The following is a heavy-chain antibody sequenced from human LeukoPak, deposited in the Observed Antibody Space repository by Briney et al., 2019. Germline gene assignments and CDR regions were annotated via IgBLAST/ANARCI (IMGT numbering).Heavy chain of an antibody. V-gene: IGHV3-48*04. D-gene: IGHD3-22*01. CDR1: GFTFSNYA. CDR2: ISSSSSTI. CDR3: ARPWGSSGYFVGYFDY. J-gene: IGHJ4*02. Sequence: GGSLRLSCAASGFTFSNYAMSWVRQAPGKGLEWVSYISSSSSTIYYADSVKGRFTISRDNAKNSLYLQMNSLRAEDTAVYYCARPWGSSGYFVGYFDYWGQGTLVTVSS.